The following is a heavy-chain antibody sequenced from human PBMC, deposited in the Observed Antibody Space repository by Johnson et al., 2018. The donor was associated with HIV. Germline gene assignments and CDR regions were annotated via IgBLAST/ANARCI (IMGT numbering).Heavy chain of an antibody. V-gene: IGHV3-23*04. Sequence: VQLVESGGGLVQPGRSLRLSCAASGFTFDDYAMSWVHQAPGKGLEWVSGISGSGSTIYYTDSVKGRFTISRDNAKNSLYLQMNSLKTEDTAVYYCTGSSSDAFDIWGQGTMVTVSS. J-gene: IGHJ3*02. CDR2: ISGSGSTI. D-gene: IGHD6-13*01. CDR1: GFTFDDYA. CDR3: TGSSSDAFDI.